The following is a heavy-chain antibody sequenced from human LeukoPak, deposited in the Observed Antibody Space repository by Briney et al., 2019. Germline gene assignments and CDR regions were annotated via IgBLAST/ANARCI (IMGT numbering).Heavy chain of an antibody. J-gene: IGHJ6*02. Sequence: GGSLRLSCAASGFTVSSYWMSWVRQAPGKGREWGVNIKQDAREKYYVDSVKARFTISRDNAKNSLYLPMNSLRAEDTAVYYCASDSVGYSRSWFYYSYGMDVWGQGTTVTVSS. V-gene: IGHV3-7*01. CDR1: GFTVSSYW. CDR2: IKQDAREK. D-gene: IGHD6-13*01. CDR3: ASDSVGYSRSWFYYSYGMDV.